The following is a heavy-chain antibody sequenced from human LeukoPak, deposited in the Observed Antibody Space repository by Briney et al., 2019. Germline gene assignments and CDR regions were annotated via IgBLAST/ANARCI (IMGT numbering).Heavy chain of an antibody. CDR2: ISYDGSNK. CDR1: GFTFSSYA. Sequence: PGRSLRLSCAASGFTFSSYAMHWVRQAPGKGLEWVAVISYDGSNKYYADSVKGRFTISRDNSKNTLYLQMNSLRAEDTVVYYCARVSDYWGQGTLVTVSS. CDR3: ARVSDY. J-gene: IGHJ4*02. V-gene: IGHV3-30*04.